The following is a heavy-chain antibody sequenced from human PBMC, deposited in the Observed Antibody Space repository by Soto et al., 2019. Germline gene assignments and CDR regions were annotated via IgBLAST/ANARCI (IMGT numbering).Heavy chain of an antibody. CDR1: GGSFSGYY. D-gene: IGHD6-13*01. V-gene: IGHV4-34*01. Sequence: QVQLQQWGAGLLKPSETLSLTCAVYGGSFSGYYWSWIRQPPGKGLEWIGEINHSGSTNYNPSLKSRVTISVDPSKNQFSRKLSSVTAADTAVYYCARGRYSSSWANYYYYGMDVWGQGTTVTVSS. CDR3: ARGRYSSSWANYYYYGMDV. J-gene: IGHJ6*02. CDR2: INHSGST.